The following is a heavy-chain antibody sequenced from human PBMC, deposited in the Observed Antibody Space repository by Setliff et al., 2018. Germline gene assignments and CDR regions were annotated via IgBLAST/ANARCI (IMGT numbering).Heavy chain of an antibody. CDR3: VRESRSTWYRRDF. V-gene: IGHV4-39*02. CDR2: TYHNGTA. D-gene: IGHD6-13*01. Sequence: PSETLSLTCSVSGGSISGSHYSWVWMRQPPGKRLEWIGSTYHNGTAYYNPSLQSRVAISVDTSKNCFSLDVNSVTAADTAVYYCVRESRSTWYRRDFWGQGTLVTV. J-gene: IGHJ4*02. CDR1: GGSISGSHYS.